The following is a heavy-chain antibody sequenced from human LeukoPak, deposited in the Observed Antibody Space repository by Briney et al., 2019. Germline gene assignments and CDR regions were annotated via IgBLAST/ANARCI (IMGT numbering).Heavy chain of an antibody. V-gene: IGHV4-59*01. D-gene: IGHD6-19*01. Sequence: SETLSLTCTVSGGSISSYYWSWIRQPPGKGLEWNGYIYYSGSTNYNPSLKSRVTISVDTSKNQFSLKLSSVTAADTAVYYCARDLAEAGPADWFDPWGQGTLVTVSS. CDR1: GGSISSYY. CDR3: ARDLAEAGPADWFDP. J-gene: IGHJ5*02. CDR2: IYYSGST.